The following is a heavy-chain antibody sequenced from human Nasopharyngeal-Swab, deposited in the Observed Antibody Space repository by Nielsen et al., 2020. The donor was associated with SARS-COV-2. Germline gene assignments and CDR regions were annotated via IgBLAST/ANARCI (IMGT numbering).Heavy chain of an antibody. J-gene: IGHJ6*02. CDR2: LYSGGVT. CDR1: GFSVGSNY. Sequence: GASLKISCAPSGFSVGSNYVSWVRQAPGKGLEWVSILYSGGVTFYADSVEGRFSISRDNSKNTIYLQMNNLRAEDTAVYYCARDRNTVLAGHSYCGMDVWGQGTMVTVSS. CDR3: ARDRNTVLAGHSYCGMDV. D-gene: IGHD4-11*01. V-gene: IGHV3-53*01.